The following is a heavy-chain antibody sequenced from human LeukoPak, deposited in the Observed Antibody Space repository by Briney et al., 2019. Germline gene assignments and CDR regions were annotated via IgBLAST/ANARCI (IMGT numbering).Heavy chain of an antibody. D-gene: IGHD2-2*01. CDR1: GGTFSSYA. J-gene: IGHJ5*02. Sequence: SVKVSCKASGGTFSSYAISWVRQAPGQGLEWVGGIIPIFGTANYAQKFQGRVTITTDESTSTAYMELSSLRSEDTAVYYCARARNVVVPAADIELDPWGQGTPVTVSS. CDR3: ARARNVVVPAADIELDP. CDR2: IIPIFGTA. V-gene: IGHV1-69*05.